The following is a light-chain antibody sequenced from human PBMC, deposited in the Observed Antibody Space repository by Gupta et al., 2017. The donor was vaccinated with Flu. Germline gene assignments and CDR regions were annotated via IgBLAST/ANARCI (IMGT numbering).Light chain of an antibody. J-gene: IGLJ2*01. CDR2: RNN. CDR3: AAWDDSLSGREV. Sequence: QSVLTQPPSASVTPGQRVTISCSGSSSNFGSNYVYWYQQLPGTSPKLLIYRNNQRPSGVPDRFSESKSGTSASLAISGLRSEDEADYYCAAWDDSLSGREVFGGGTKLTVL. V-gene: IGLV1-47*01. CDR1: SSNFGSNY.